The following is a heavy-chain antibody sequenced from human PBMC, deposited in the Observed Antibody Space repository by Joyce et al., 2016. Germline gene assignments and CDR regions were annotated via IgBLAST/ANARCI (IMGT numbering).Heavy chain of an antibody. Sequence: QVQLVQSGAEVKKPGAPVKVSCKASRYTFTDNYMHWLRKAPGQGLEWMGWIYPINGGTNYAHKFQGRVTMTRDTSISTAYMELSRLKSDDTAVYYCARGGYYGPYYFDYWGQGTLVTVSS. CDR1: RYTFTDNY. J-gene: IGHJ4*02. CDR3: ARGGYYGPYYFDY. V-gene: IGHV1-2*07. D-gene: IGHD3-3*01. CDR2: IYPINGGT.